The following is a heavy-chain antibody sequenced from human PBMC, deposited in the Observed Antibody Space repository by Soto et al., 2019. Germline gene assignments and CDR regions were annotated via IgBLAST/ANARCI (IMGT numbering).Heavy chain of an antibody. Sequence: PSETLSLTCSVSGDSISNLDYFCAWIRQPPGQALEYIGYIYKSATTYYNPSFESRVAISVDTSKSQFSLNVTSVTAADTAVYFCARGRYCLTGRCFPNWFDSWGQGALVTVS. D-gene: IGHD7-27*01. V-gene: IGHV4-30-4*02. J-gene: IGHJ5*01. CDR3: ARGRYCLTGRCFPNWFDS. CDR2: IYKSATT. CDR1: GDSISNLDYF.